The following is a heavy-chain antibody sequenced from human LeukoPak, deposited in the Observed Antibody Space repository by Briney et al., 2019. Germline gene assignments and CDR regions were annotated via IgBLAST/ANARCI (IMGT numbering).Heavy chain of an antibody. D-gene: IGHD3-22*01. CDR3: ARDSYYDPPDYYMDV. Sequence: GGSLRLSCAASGFTFSSYSINWVRQAPGKGLEWVSYISRSSSTKYYADSVKGRFTISRDNAKKSLYLQMNSLRAEDTAVYYCARDSYYDPPDYYMDVWGKGTTVTVSS. CDR2: ISRSSSTK. CDR1: GFTFSSYS. V-gene: IGHV3-48*04. J-gene: IGHJ6*03.